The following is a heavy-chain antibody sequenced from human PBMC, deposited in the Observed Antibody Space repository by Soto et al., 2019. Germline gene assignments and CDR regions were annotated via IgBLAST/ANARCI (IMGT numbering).Heavy chain of an antibody. CDR1: GYSFTSYW. D-gene: IGHD6-13*01. CDR3: ARFQEAAGDNTLTFYY. Sequence: PGESLKISCKGSGYSFTSYWISWVRQMPGKGLEWMGRIDPSDSYTNYSPSFQGHVTISADKSISTAKLQWSSLKASDTAMDYWARFQEAAGDNTLTFYYWGQGTLVTVSS. CDR2: IDPSDSYT. J-gene: IGHJ4*02. V-gene: IGHV5-10-1*01.